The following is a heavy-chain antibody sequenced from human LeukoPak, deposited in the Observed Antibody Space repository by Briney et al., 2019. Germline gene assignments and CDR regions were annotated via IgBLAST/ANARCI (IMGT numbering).Heavy chain of an antibody. D-gene: IGHD1-1*01. V-gene: IGHV3-7*04. J-gene: IGHJ4*02. CDR2: IHPEGNEK. CDR3: PRGDDFSGDH. Sequence: PGGSLRLSCAASGFTFSSYSMNWVRQAPGRGLEWVANIHPEGNEKYHVGSVKGRFTISRDNAKNLLFLQMNGLRVEDTAVYYCPRGDDFSGDHWGQGTLVTVSS. CDR1: GFTFSSYS.